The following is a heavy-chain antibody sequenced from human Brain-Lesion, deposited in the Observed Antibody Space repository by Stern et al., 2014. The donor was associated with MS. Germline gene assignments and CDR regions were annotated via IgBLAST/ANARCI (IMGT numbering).Heavy chain of an antibody. Sequence: VQLVDSGAEVKKPGESLKISCKGSGYRFTINWIGWVRQMPGKGLEWMGIIWPGDSDTRYSPSFQGQVTISADKSISTAYLQWSSLQASDTAMYYCARRGDSSSSGFDYWGQGTLVIVSS. CDR1: GYRFTINW. CDR3: ARRGDSSSSGFDY. D-gene: IGHD6-6*01. J-gene: IGHJ4*02. V-gene: IGHV5-51*01. CDR2: IWPGDSDT.